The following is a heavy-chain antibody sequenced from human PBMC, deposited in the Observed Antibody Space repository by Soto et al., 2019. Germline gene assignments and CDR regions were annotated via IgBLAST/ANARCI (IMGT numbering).Heavy chain of an antibody. J-gene: IGHJ4*02. Sequence: QITLKESGPTLVKPTQTLTLTCTVSGFSVSTSGVGVAWIRQPPGKALEWLALIYWDDDERYSPSLRDSLTXXKDTSKNQVVLTMTNMDPVDTATYYCAREDYGIDYWGQGTLVTVSS. CDR2: IYWDDDE. D-gene: IGHD4-17*01. CDR3: AREDYGIDY. CDR1: GFSVSTSGVG. V-gene: IGHV2-5*02.